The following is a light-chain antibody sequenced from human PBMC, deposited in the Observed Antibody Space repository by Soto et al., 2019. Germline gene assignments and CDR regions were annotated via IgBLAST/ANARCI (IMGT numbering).Light chain of an antibody. V-gene: IGKV3-20*01. Sequence: EIVLTHTPCNLSRSPRYRATLSCTTTQTGSRNYSACYHRKPGQTPRLLIYGAPSRGTGTPDRFTGSVSGTDFTLTISRLDPEDFAVYYCQHDAAYPLTFGGRTKVDIK. CDR2: GAP. CDR1: QTGSRNY. J-gene: IGKJ4*01. CDR3: QHDAAYPLT.